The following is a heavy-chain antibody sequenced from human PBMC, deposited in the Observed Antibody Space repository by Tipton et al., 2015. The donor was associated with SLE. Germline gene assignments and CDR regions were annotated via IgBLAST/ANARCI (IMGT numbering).Heavy chain of an antibody. J-gene: IGHJ4*02. Sequence: SGAEVKKPGESLRISCAASGFTFSSYAMSWVRQAPGKGLEWVSAISGSGGNTYYADSVKGRFTISRDNSKNTLYLQMNSLRVEDTAVYYCAKTLEEPGGGIAEFYYWGQGTLVTVSS. CDR3: AKTLEEPGGGIAEFYY. CDR1: GFTFSSYA. D-gene: IGHD6-13*01. CDR2: ISGSGGNT. V-gene: IGHV3-23*01.